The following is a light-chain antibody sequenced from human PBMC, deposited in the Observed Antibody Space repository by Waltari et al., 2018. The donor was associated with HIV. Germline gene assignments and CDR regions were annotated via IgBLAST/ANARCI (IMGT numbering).Light chain of an antibody. J-gene: IGLJ2*01. Sequence: QSALTQPASVSGSPGPSITISCTGTSSAVGGYNLVSWYQQHPGKAPKLMIYEVSKRPSGVSNRFSGSKSGNTASLTISGLQAEDEADYYCCAYAGSTTYVIFGRGTKLTVL. CDR2: EVS. V-gene: IGLV2-23*02. CDR1: SSAVGGYNL. CDR3: CAYAGSTTYVI.